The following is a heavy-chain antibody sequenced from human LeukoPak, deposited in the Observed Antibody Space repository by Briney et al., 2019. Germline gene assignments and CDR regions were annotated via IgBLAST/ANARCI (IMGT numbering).Heavy chain of an antibody. CDR2: IIPILGIA. J-gene: IGHJ6*02. CDR3: AGDIYDILTGPPLSYGMDV. D-gene: IGHD3-9*01. CDR1: GGTFSSYA. Sequence: ASVKVSCKASGGTFSSYAISWVRQAPGQGLEWMGRIIPILGIANCAQKFQGRVTITADKSTSTAYMELSSLRSEDTAVYYCAGDIYDILTGPPLSYGMDVWGQGTTVTVSS. V-gene: IGHV1-69*04.